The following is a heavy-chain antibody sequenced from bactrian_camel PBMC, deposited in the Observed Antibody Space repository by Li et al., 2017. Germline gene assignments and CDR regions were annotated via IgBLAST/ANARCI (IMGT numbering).Heavy chain of an antibody. CDR2: LVSDGSST. V-gene: IGHV3S1*01. J-gene: IGHJ4*01. CDR1: AYTYSSCS. D-gene: IGHD6*01. CDR3: ATGTSGSWYQRLLYEYNY. Sequence: VQLVESGGGLVQTGGSLRLSCTASAYTYSSCSMGWYRQAPGKERELVSSLVSDGSSTYYADSVKGRFIISRDNAKRTLDLQMNSLKSEDTALYYCATGTSGSWYQRLLYEYNYWGQGTQVTVS.